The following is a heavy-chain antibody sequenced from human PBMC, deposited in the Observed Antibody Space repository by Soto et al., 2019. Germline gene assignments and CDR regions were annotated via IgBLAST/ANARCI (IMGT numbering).Heavy chain of an antibody. CDR1: GYSFTSYW. Sequence: GESLKISCKGSGYSFTSYWIGWVRQMPGKGLECMGIIYPGDSDTRYSPSFQGQVTISADKSISTAYLQWSSLKASDTAMYYCARPTNSSKNYYSMDVWGQRTTVTVSS. D-gene: IGHD2-2*01. CDR2: IYPGDSDT. J-gene: IGHJ6*02. CDR3: ARPTNSSKNYYSMDV. V-gene: IGHV5-51*01.